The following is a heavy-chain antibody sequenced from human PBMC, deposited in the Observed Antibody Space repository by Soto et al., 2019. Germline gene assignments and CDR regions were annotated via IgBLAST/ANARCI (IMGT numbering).Heavy chain of an antibody. D-gene: IGHD2-2*03. CDR3: ARIGLSHPYFDS. CDR2: IYYSGSA. V-gene: IGHV4-59*01. J-gene: IGHJ4*02. Sequence: PSETLSLTCTVSGGSISGYYWTWIRQPPGKGLEWIGYIYYSGSANYNPSLKSRVTISVDTSKNQFSLQLSSVTAADTAEYICARIGLSHPYFDSWGQGTLVTVSS. CDR1: GGSISGYY.